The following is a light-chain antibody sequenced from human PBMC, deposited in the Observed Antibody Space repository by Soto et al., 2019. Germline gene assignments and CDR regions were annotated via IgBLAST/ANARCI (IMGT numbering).Light chain of an antibody. J-gene: IGKJ1*01. Sequence: DIQMTQSPSSLSASAGERITITCQASQDITNFLNWYQQKPGKAPKLLIYDVSNLGTGVPSRFSGSGSGTDFTFNISRLQPADVATYYCQQYDELPWTFGQGTRVEIK. CDR3: QQYDELPWT. V-gene: IGKV1-33*01. CDR1: QDITNF. CDR2: DVS.